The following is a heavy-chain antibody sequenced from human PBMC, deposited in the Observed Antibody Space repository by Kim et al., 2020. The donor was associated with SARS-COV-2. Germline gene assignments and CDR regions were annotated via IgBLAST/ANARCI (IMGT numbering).Heavy chain of an antibody. J-gene: IGHJ4*02. Sequence: IANYAQKFQGRVKITAEKSTSTAYMELSSLRSEDTAVYYCARVGSSSPDYWGQGTLVTVSS. CDR2: IA. D-gene: IGHD6-6*01. CDR3: ARVGSSSPDY. V-gene: IGHV1-69*04.